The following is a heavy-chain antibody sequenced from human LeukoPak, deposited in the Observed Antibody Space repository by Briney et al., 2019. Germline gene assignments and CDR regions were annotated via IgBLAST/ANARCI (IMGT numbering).Heavy chain of an antibody. V-gene: IGHV4-30-4*08. CDR3: ARERAYQAGDPAGYFDY. D-gene: IGHD7-27*01. Sequence: PSETLSLTCTVSGGSISSGDYYWSWIRQPPGKGLEWIGYIYYSGSTYYNPSLKSRVTISVDTSKNQFSLKLSSVTAADTAVYYCARERAYQAGDPAGYFDYWDQGTLVTVSS. CDR1: GGSISSGDYY. CDR2: IYYSGST. J-gene: IGHJ4*02.